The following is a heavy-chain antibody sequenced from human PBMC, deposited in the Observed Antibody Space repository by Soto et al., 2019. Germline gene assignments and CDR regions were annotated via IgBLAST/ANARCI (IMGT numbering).Heavy chain of an antibody. D-gene: IGHD1-1*01. CDR1: GYTFTSYG. CDR3: ARGRYGDY. Sequence: QVHLVQSGAEVKKPGASVKVSCKCSGYTFTSYGITWVRQAPGQGLEWMGWISAHNGNTDYAQKLQGRVTVTRDTSTSPADMELRSLRSDDTAVYYCARGRYGDYWGQGALVTVSS. J-gene: IGHJ4*02. CDR2: ISAHNGNT. V-gene: IGHV1-18*01.